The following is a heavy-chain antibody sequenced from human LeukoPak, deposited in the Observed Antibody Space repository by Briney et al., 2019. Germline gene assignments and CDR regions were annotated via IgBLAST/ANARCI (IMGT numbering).Heavy chain of an antibody. CDR1: GFTFSRYG. Sequence: GGSLRVSCAASGFTFSRYGMHWVRQAPGKGLERVAVIWYDGSNKYYADSVKGRFTISRDNSKNTLYLQMNSLRAEDTAVYYCAKDRRGRPLDYWGQGTLVTVSS. CDR3: AKDRRGRPLDY. CDR2: IWYDGSNK. D-gene: IGHD3-10*01. V-gene: IGHV3-33*06. J-gene: IGHJ4*02.